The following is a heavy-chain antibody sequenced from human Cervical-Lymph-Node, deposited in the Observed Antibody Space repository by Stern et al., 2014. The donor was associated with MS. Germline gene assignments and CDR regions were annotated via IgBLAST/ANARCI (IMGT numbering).Heavy chain of an antibody. V-gene: IGHV1-2*02. D-gene: IGHD5-12*01. CDR1: GYTFTDNY. CDR2: INPNSGGT. CDR3: ARGNGYDWSTFDS. J-gene: IGHJ4*02. Sequence: VQLVQSGAEVKKPGASVKVSCKASGYTFTDNYLHWVRQAPGHGLEGMGWINPNSGGTHYAHKFQGRVTITRDTSISTAYMELSRLKSDDTALYYCARGNGYDWSTFDSWGQGTVVTVSS.